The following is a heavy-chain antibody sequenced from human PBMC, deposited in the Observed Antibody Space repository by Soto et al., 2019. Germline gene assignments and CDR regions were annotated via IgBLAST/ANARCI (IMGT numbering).Heavy chain of an antibody. J-gene: IGHJ5*02. D-gene: IGHD3-10*01. CDR3: ACGLVRGKSWFDP. CDR2: ISGSGGST. V-gene: IGHV3-23*01. Sequence: EVQLLESGGGLVQPGGSLRLSCAASGFTFSSYAMSWVRQAPGKGLEWVSAISGSGGSTYYADSVKGRFTISRDNSKNTLYLQMNSLRAEDTAVHYCACGLVRGKSWFDPWGQGTLVTVSS. CDR1: GFTFSSYA.